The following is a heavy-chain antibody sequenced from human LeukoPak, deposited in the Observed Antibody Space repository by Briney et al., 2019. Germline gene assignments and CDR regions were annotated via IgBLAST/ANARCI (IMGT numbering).Heavy chain of an antibody. D-gene: IGHD1-26*01. Sequence: GASVKVSCKASGGTFSSYAISWVRQAPGQGLEWMGGIIPIFGTANYAQKFQGRVTITADESTSTAYMELSSLRSEDTAVYYCARDSSGSYWGAFDIWGQGTMVTVSS. CDR1: GGTFSSYA. V-gene: IGHV1-69*01. CDR2: IIPIFGTA. CDR3: ARDSSGSYWGAFDI. J-gene: IGHJ3*02.